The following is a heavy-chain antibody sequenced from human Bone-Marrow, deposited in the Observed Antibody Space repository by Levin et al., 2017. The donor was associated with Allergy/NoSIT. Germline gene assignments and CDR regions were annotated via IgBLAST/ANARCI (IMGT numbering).Heavy chain of an antibody. J-gene: IGHJ3*02. CDR3: ARVGSGWDSFDI. V-gene: IGHV4-59*01. CDR1: GGSISSYN. Sequence: PSETLSLTCTVSGGSISSYNWIWIRQPPGKGLEWIGHIYYSGSANYKPSLKSRVTISMHTSENRFSLQLTSVTAADTAVYYCARVGSGWDSFDIWGQGTMVSVSS. D-gene: IGHD6-19*01. CDR2: IYYSGSA.